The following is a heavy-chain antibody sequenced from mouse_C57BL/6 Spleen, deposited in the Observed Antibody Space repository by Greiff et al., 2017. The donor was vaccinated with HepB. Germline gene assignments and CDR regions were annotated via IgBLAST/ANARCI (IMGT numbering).Heavy chain of an antibody. CDR3: TRGDYDLYAMDY. J-gene: IGHJ4*01. D-gene: IGHD2-4*01. CDR2: ISSGGDYI. Sequence: VQLKESGEGLVKPGGSLKLSCAASGFTFSSYAMSWVRQTPEKRLEWVAYISSGGDYIYYADTVKGRFTISRDNARNTLYLQMSSLKSEDTAMYYCTRGDYDLYAMDYWGQGTSVTVSS. CDR1: GFTFSSYA. V-gene: IGHV5-9-1*02.